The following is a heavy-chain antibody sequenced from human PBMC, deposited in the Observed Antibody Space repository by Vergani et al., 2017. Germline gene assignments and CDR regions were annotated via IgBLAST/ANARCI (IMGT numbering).Heavy chain of an antibody. V-gene: IGHV5-51*01. D-gene: IGHD6-13*01. CDR2: IYPGDSDT. J-gene: IGHJ4*02. Sequence: EVQLVQSGAEVKKPGESLKISCKGSGYSFTSYWIGWVRQMPGKGLEWMGIIYPGDSDTRYSPSFQGQVTISADKSISTAYLQWSSLKASDTAMYYCARLIYGDSSSWYHFDYWGQGTLVTASS. CDR1: GYSFTSYW. CDR3: ARLIYGDSSSWYHFDY.